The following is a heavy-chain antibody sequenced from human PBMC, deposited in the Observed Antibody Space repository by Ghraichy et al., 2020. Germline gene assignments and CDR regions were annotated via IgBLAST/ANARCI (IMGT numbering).Heavy chain of an antibody. CDR2: INHSGST. CDR3: ARGKRPSRSNFDY. J-gene: IGHJ4*02. D-gene: IGHD6-6*01. Sequence: SQTLSLTCAVYGGSFSGYYWSWIRQPPGKGLEWIGEINHSGSTNYNPSLKSRVTISVDTSKNQFSLKLSSVTAADTAVYYCARGKRPSRSNFDYWGQGTLVTVSS. V-gene: IGHV4-34*01. CDR1: GGSFSGYY.